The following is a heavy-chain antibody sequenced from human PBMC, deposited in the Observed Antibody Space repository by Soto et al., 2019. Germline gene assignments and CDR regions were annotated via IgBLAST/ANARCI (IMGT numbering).Heavy chain of an antibody. Sequence: ASVKVSCKASGYTFTGYYMHWVRQAPGQGLEWMGWINPNSGGTNYAQKFQGRVTMTRDTSSSTAYMELSRLTSDDTAVYYWTTLYGDADFDYRGQGTPGTVSS. CDR3: TTLYGDADFDY. CDR2: INPNSGGT. D-gene: IGHD4-17*01. CDR1: GYTFTGYY. V-gene: IGHV1-2*02. J-gene: IGHJ4*02.